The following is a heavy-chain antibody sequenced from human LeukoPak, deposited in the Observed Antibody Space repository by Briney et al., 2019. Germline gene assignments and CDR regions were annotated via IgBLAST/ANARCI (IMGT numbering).Heavy chain of an antibody. CDR3: ARDLVGATLHDAFDI. V-gene: IGHV1-69*13. D-gene: IGHD1-26*01. CDR1: GGTFSSYA. Sequence: ASVKVSFKASGGTFSSYAISWVRQAPGQGLEWMGGIIPIFGTANYAQKFQGRVTITADESTSTAYMELSSLRSEDTAVYYCARDLVGATLHDAFDIWGQGTMVTVSS. J-gene: IGHJ3*02. CDR2: IIPIFGTA.